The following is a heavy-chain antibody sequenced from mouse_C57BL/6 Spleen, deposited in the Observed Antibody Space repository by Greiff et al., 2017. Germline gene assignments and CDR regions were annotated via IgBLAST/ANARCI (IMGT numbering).Heavy chain of an antibody. CDR1: GYAFSSYW. CDR2: IYPGDGDT. Sequence: QVQLQQSGAELVKPGASVKISCKASGYAFSSYWMNWVKQRPGKGLEWIGQIYPGDGDTNYNGKFKGKATLTADTSSSTAYMQLSSLTSEDSAVYFCAKDYDHGVAMDYWGQGTSVTFSS. J-gene: IGHJ4*01. V-gene: IGHV1-80*01. CDR3: AKDYDHGVAMDY. D-gene: IGHD2-4*01.